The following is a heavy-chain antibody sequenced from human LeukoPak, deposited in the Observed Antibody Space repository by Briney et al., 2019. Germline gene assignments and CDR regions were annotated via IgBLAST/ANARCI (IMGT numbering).Heavy chain of an antibody. V-gene: IGHV1-18*01. J-gene: IGHJ4*02. D-gene: IGHD3-22*01. CDR1: GYIFTNFG. CDR3: ARDLTHRRNYDNSGYQIVPAF. CDR2: ISGYNGNT. Sequence: VASVKVSCKASGYIFTNFGISWVRQARGQGLEWMGWISGYNGNTKYVQKFQGRVTMTTDTPTSTAYMELRSLRSDDTAVYYCARDLTHRRNYDNSGYQIVPAFWGQGTLVTVSS.